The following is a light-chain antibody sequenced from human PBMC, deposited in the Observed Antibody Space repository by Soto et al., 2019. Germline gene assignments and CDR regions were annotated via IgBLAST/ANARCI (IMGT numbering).Light chain of an antibody. J-gene: IGLJ2*01. Sequence: QSALTQPASVSGSPGQSITISCTGTSSDVGSYNLVSWYQQHPGEAPKLMIYEGSKRPSGVSNRFSGSKSGNTASLTISGLQAEDGADYYCCSYAGSSTLRVVFGGGTKLTVL. CDR1: SSDVGSYNL. V-gene: IGLV2-23*01. CDR3: CSYAGSSTLRVV. CDR2: EGS.